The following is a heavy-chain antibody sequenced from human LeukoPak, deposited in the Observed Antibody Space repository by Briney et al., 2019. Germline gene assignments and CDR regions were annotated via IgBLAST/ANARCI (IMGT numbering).Heavy chain of an antibody. CDR2: IQYDGSND. D-gene: IGHD6-19*01. J-gene: IGHJ4*02. V-gene: IGHV3-30*02. CDR1: GFTFSGYG. CDR3: AKGQGWYVDY. Sequence: GGSLRLSCAASGFTFSGYGMHWVRQAPGKGLEWVAFIQYDGSNDYYVDSVKGRFTFSRDNSKNMLYLQMNSLRAEDTAVYYCAKGQGWYVDYWGQGTLVTVSS.